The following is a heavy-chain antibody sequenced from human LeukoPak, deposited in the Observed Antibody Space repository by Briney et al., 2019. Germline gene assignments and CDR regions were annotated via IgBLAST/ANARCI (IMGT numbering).Heavy chain of an antibody. Sequence: GGCLRRYCAAWGFTCSRYAKRWGGQAPGKGLEWGSAIRGSGGSTYYADSVKGRFTISRDNSKNTLYLQMNSLRAEDTAVYYCAKGNSYGFTKTAGEFDYWGQGTLVTVSS. CDR1: GFTCSRYA. D-gene: IGHD5-18*01. CDR2: IRGSGGST. J-gene: IGHJ4*02. V-gene: IGHV3-23*01. CDR3: AKGNSYGFTKTAGEFDY.